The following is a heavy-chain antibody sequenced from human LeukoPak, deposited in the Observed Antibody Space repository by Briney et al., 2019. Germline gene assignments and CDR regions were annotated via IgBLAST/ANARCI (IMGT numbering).Heavy chain of an antibody. D-gene: IGHD1-1*01. J-gene: IGHJ4*02. Sequence: GGSLRLSCAASGFTFSSYAMSWVRQAPGKGLEWVSTIIGSGGSTFYADSVKGRFTISRDNSKSTLYLQMNSLRVGDTAVYYCAKVWYKYFDYWGQGTLVTVSS. V-gene: IGHV3-23*01. CDR3: AKVWYKYFDY. CDR2: IIGSGGST. CDR1: GFTFSSYA.